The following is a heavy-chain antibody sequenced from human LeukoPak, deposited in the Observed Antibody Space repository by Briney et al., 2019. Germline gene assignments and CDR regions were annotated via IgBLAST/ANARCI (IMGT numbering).Heavy chain of an antibody. CDR1: GFTFSSYV. CDR2: ISGNGESK. V-gene: IGHV3-64D*06. D-gene: IGHD3-10*01. J-gene: IGHJ3*02. Sequence: PGGSLRLSCSVSGFTFSSYVLHWVRQAPGKGLEDVSAISGNGESKYYVDSVKGRFTISRDNAKNTLYLQMSSLRPEDTAIYYCGRFGDAFDICGQGTMVTVSS. CDR3: GRFGDAFDI.